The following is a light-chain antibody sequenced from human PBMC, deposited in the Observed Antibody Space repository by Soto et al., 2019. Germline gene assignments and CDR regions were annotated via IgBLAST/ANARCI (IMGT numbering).Light chain of an antibody. CDR3: QHYVSSPLT. CDR1: QSIGSSY. CDR2: DAS. J-gene: IGKJ4*01. Sequence: EIALTQSPGTLSLSPGERATLSCRASQSIGSSYLAWYQQKPGQRPRLLIYDASSRATGIPDRFSGSGSATDFSLTISRLEPEDFAMYYCQHYVSSPLTFGGGTKVEIK. V-gene: IGKV3-20*01.